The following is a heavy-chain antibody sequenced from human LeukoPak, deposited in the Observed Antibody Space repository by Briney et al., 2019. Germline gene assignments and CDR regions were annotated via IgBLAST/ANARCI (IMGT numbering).Heavy chain of an antibody. V-gene: IGHV4-4*07. CDR3: ARQGITMVRGVTFDY. CDR2: IYTSGST. CDR1: GGSISSYY. J-gene: IGHJ4*02. Sequence: PSETLSLTCTVSGGSISSYYWSWIRQPAGKGLEWIGRIYTSGSTNYNPSLKSRVTMSVDTSKNQFSLKLGSVTAADTAVYYCARQGITMVRGVTFDYWGQGTLVTVSS. D-gene: IGHD3-10*01.